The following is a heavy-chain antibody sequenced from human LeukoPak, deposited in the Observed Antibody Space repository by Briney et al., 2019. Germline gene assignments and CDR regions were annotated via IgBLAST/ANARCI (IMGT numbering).Heavy chain of an antibody. D-gene: IGHD3-10*01. CDR3: ATAGNYYSKY. V-gene: IGHV4-30-4*08. Sequence: SETLSLTCTVSGGSISSGDYYWSWIRQPPGKGLEWIGYIYYSGSTYYNPSLESRVSISVDTSQNQFSLKLSSVTAADTAVYYCATAGNYYSKYWGQGALVTVSS. CDR2: IYYSGST. CDR1: GGSISSGDYY. J-gene: IGHJ4*02.